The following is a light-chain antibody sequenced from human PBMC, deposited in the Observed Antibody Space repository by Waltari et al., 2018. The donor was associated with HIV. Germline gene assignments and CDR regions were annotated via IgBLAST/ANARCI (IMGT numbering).Light chain of an antibody. Sequence: QSALTQPRSVSGSPGQTVTISCRGTSRDIGGYNSVSWYQQHPAEAPRLMIDDVNKRPSGVPDRFSGSKSGNTASLTISGLQAEDEADYYCCSYAGSNTFYVFGTGTEVTVL. V-gene: IGLV2-11*01. CDR1: SRDIGGYNS. J-gene: IGLJ1*01. CDR2: DVN. CDR3: CSYAGSNTFYV.